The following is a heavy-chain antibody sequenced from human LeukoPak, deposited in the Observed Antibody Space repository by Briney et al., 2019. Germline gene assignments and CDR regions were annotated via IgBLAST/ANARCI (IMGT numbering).Heavy chain of an antibody. CDR1: GFTFSSYA. CDR2: IIGSGGHT. D-gene: IGHD3-22*01. V-gene: IGHV3-23*01. J-gene: IGHJ4*02. Sequence: PGGSLSLSCAASGFTFSSYAMSWVRQAPGKGLEWVSAIIGSGGHTYYADSLKGRFTISRDNSKNTLYLQMNSLTAEDTALYYCAKDSCPYYYDSSGYPYYDYWGQGTRVSVPS. CDR3: AKDSCPYYYDSSGYPYYDY.